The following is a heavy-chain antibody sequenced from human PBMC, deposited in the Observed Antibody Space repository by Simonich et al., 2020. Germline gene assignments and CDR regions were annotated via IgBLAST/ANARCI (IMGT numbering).Heavy chain of an antibody. Sequence: QVQLQQWGAGLLKPSETLSLTCAVYGGSSSGYYWSWIRQPPGKGLEWIGEINHSGSTNYNPSLKSRVTISVDTSKNQFSLKLSSVTAADAALYYCASPSGSYAGGHAFDIWGQGTMVTVSS. CDR3: ASPSGSYAGGHAFDI. CDR2: INHSGST. D-gene: IGHD1-26*01. CDR1: GGSSSGYY. J-gene: IGHJ3*02. V-gene: IGHV4-34*01.